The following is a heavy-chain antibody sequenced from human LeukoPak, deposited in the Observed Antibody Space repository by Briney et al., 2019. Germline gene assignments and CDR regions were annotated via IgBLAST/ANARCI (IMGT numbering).Heavy chain of an antibody. V-gene: IGHV4-34*01. Sequence: SETLSLTCPVYGGSFSGYYWSWIRQPPGKGLEWIGEINHSGSTNYNPSLKSRVTILVDTSKNQFSLKLSSVTAADTAVYYCAERDYDILTGYYMGFDYWGQGTLVTVSS. CDR3: AERDYDILTGYYMGFDY. D-gene: IGHD3-9*01. J-gene: IGHJ4*02. CDR2: INHSGST. CDR1: GGSFSGYY.